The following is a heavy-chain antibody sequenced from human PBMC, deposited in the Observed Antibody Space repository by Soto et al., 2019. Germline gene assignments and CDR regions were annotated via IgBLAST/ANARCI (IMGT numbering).Heavy chain of an antibody. Sequence: SETLSLTCAVYGGSFSGYYWSWIRQPPGKGLEWIGEINHSGSTNYNPSLKSRVPISVDTSKNQFSLKLSSVTAADTAVYYCARHGYSGYTPSYGWFDPWGQGTLVTVSS. CDR3: ARHGYSGYTPSYGWFDP. J-gene: IGHJ5*02. D-gene: IGHD5-12*01. CDR2: INHSGST. CDR1: GGSFSGYY. V-gene: IGHV4-34*01.